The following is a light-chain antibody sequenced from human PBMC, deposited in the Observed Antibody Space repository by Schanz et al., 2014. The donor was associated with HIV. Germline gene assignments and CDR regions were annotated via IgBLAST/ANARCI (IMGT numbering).Light chain of an antibody. CDR3: NSYSHSNTYV. CDR2: EVS. Sequence: QSALTQPPSASGSPGQSVNISCTGTSSDVGGYYYVSWYQQHPGKAPKLMIYEVSKRPSGVPDRFSGSRSGSTASLTVSGLQAEDEADYYCNSYSHSNTYVFGSGTKLTVL. V-gene: IGLV2-8*01. J-gene: IGLJ1*01. CDR1: SSDVGGYYY.